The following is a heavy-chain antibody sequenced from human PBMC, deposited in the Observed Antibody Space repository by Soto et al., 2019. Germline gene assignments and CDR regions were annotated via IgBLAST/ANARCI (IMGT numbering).Heavy chain of an antibody. CDR3: ARDYSYGMDV. Sequence: SETLSLTCTVSGGSISSFYWSWIRQPPGKGLEWIGYIYYSGSTNYNPSLKSRVTISVDTSKNQFSLKLSSVTAADTAVYYCARDYSYGMDVWGQGTTVTVSS. CDR2: IYYSGST. D-gene: IGHD2-21*01. J-gene: IGHJ6*02. CDR1: GGSISSFY. V-gene: IGHV4-59*01.